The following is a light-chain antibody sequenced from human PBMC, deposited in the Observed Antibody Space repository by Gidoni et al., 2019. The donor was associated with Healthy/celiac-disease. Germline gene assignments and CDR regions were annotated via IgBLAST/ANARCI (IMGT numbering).Light chain of an antibody. Sequence: DIVMTQSPDSLAVSLGERATINCKSSQSVLYSYNNNNYLAWYRQKPGQPPELLIYWASTRESGVPDRFSGSGSGTDFTLTISSLQAEDVAVYYCQQYYSTPLTFGGGTKVEIK. CDR1: QSVLYSYNNNNY. V-gene: IGKV4-1*01. CDR3: QQYYSTPLT. CDR2: WAS. J-gene: IGKJ4*01.